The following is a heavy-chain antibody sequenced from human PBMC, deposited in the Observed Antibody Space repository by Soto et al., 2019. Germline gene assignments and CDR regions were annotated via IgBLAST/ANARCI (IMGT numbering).Heavy chain of an antibody. CDR2: ITPIFGTA. CDR3: ARDLLYYFDF. V-gene: IGHV1-69*13. J-gene: IGHJ4*02. D-gene: IGHD3-3*01. Sequence: SVKVSCKASGGTFTSYTISWVRQAPGQGLEWMGGITPIFGTANYAQKFQGRVTITADESTSTAYMELSSLRSEDTAVYYCARDLLYYFDFWGQGTLVTVSS. CDR1: GGTFTSYT.